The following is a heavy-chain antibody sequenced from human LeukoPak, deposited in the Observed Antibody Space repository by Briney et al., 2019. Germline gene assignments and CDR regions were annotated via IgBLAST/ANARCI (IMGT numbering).Heavy chain of an antibody. CDR1: GYTFTSYD. Sequence: ASVTVSCTASGYTFTSYDINWVRQATGQGLEWMGWMNPNSGNTGYAQKFQGRVTMTRNTSISTAYMELSSLRSEDTAVYYCARGLRAPYDFWSGYYKTYYYGMDVWGQGTTVTVSS. CDR3: ARGLRAPYDFWSGYYKTYYYGMDV. V-gene: IGHV1-8*01. J-gene: IGHJ6*02. CDR2: MNPNSGNT. D-gene: IGHD3-3*01.